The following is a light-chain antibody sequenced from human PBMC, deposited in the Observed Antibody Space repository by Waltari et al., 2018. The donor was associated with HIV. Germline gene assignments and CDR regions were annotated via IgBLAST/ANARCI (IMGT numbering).Light chain of an antibody. Sequence: SYELTQPPSVSVSPGQTASLTCSGDKLGDKYACWYQQKPGKSPVLVIDQDDKRPSGIPERFSGSNSGSTATLTISGTQAMDEADYYCQTWDSNILFGGGTKLTVL. J-gene: IGLJ2*01. V-gene: IGLV3-1*01. CDR2: QDD. CDR3: QTWDSNIL. CDR1: KLGDKY.